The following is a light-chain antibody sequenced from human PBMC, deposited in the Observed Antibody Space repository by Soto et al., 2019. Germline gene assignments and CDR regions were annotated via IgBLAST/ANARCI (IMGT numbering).Light chain of an antibody. CDR3: LQYPVYCT. V-gene: IGKV1-5*01. Sequence: DIQMTQSPPTLCASVGDRVIITCRASQSLSAWLAWYQQKPGKAPKLLIFGASALESGVPSRFNGSGSATEFPLTINNLQHEESATYYLLQYPVYCTCGQGTNVEI. J-gene: IGKJ1*01. CDR2: GAS. CDR1: QSLSAW.